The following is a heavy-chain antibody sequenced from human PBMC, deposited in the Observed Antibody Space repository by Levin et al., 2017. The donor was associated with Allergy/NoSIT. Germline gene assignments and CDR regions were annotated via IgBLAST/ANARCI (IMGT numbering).Heavy chain of an antibody. CDR3: ARATRSSLIHYFDY. CDR1: GGSISSFY. D-gene: IGHD6-13*01. Sequence: SETLSLTCTVSGGSISSFYWSWIRQPPGKGLEWIGYIYYSGSTNYNPSLKSRLTISVDTSKNQLSLKISSVTAADTAVYYCARATRSSLIHYFDYWGQGSLVTVSS. J-gene: IGHJ4*02. CDR2: IYYSGST. V-gene: IGHV4-59*01.